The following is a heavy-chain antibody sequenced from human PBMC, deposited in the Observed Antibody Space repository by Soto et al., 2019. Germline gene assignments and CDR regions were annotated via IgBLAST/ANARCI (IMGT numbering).Heavy chain of an antibody. J-gene: IGHJ3*02. CDR1: GFTFSSYS. D-gene: IGHD1-26*01. Sequence: GGSLRLSCAASGFTFSSYSMNWVRQAPGKGLEWVSSISSSSSYIYYADSVKGRFTISRDNAKNSLYLQMNSLRAEDTAVYYCAREPSIVGATTAFDIWGQGTMVTVSS. CDR3: AREPSIVGATTAFDI. V-gene: IGHV3-21*01. CDR2: ISSSSSYI.